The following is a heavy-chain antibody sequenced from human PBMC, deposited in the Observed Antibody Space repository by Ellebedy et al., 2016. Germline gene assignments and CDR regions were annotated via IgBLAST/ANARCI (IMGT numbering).Heavy chain of an antibody. V-gene: IGHV1-2*04. D-gene: IGHD3-10*01. CDR1: GYTFTGYF. Sequence: ASVKVSCKASGYTFTGYFIHWVRQAPGQGLEWMGWINPNSGGTNYAQTFQGWVTMTRDTSISTAYMELSRLRSDDTAVYYCARGQYGSGTYYKGVTWFDPWGQGTLVTVSS. J-gene: IGHJ5*02. CDR3: ARGQYGSGTYYKGVTWFDP. CDR2: INPNSGGT.